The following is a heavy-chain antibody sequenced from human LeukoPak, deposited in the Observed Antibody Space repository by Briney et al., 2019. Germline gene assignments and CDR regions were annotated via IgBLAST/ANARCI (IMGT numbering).Heavy chain of an antibody. CDR3: ARNGPHYYDKSGYLDS. Sequence: SETLSLTCTVSGGSISSYYWSWIRQPPGKGLEWIGNIDYSRDTNYDPSLRSRVTILVDKSRNQFSLKLNSVTSADTAVYYCARNGPHYYDKSGYLDSWGQGTLVTVSS. D-gene: IGHD3-22*01. CDR1: GGSISSYY. V-gene: IGHV4-59*03. CDR2: IDYSRDT. J-gene: IGHJ4*02.